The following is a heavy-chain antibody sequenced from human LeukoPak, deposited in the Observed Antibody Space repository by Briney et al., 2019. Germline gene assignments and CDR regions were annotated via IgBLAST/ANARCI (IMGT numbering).Heavy chain of an antibody. D-gene: IGHD4-17*01. Sequence: PGRSLRLSCAASGFTFDDYAMHWVRQAPGKGLEWVSGISWNSGSIGYADSVKGRFTISRDNAKNSLYLQMNSLRAEDTAVYYCARVRHYGDQFMDVWGQGTTVTVSS. J-gene: IGHJ6*02. CDR2: ISWNSGSI. CDR1: GFTFDDYA. V-gene: IGHV3-9*01. CDR3: ARVRHYGDQFMDV.